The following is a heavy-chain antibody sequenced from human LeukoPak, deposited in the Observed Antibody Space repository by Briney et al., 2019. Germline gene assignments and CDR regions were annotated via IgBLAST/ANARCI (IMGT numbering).Heavy chain of an antibody. J-gene: IGHJ4*02. Sequence: PGGSLRLSCAASGFTFSNYWMSWVRQAPGKGLEWVANIKQDGSEKHYVDSVKGRFTISTDNAKNSMGLQMNSLRAEDTAVYYCARATPTYYYGSGSLEWGQGTLVTVSS. V-gene: IGHV3-7*01. D-gene: IGHD3-10*01. CDR2: IKQDGSEK. CDR1: GFTFSNYW. CDR3: ARATPTYYYGSGSLE.